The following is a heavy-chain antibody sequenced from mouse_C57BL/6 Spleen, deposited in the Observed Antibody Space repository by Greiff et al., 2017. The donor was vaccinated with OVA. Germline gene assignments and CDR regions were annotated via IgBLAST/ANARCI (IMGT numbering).Heavy chain of an antibody. CDR1: GFTFSDYG. J-gene: IGHJ4*01. V-gene: IGHV5-17*01. Sequence: EVKLVESGGGLVKPGGSLKLSCAASGFTFSDYGMHWVRQAPEKGLEWVAYISSGSSTIYYADTVKGRFTISRDNAKNTLFLQMTSLRSEDTAMYYCARAGDGYYAMDYWGQGTSVTVSS. CDR3: ARAGDGYYAMDY. CDR2: ISSGSSTI. D-gene: IGHD2-3*01.